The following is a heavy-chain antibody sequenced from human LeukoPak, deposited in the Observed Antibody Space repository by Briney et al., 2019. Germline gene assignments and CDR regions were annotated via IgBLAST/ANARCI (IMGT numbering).Heavy chain of an antibody. CDR3: AKGLGVASLIVDALDM. V-gene: IGHV3-9*03. Sequence: GGSLRLSCAASGFTFHDYAMHWVRQVPGKGLEWVSGITWNSGSVLYADSVRGRFTNSRDNAKNSLYLQMNSLRPEDMAFYYCAKGLGVASLIVDALDMWGQGTMVTV. D-gene: IGHD3/OR15-3a*01. CDR1: GFTFHDYA. J-gene: IGHJ3*02. CDR2: ITWNSGSV.